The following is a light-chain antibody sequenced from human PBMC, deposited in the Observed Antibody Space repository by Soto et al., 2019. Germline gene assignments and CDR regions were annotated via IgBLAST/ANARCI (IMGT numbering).Light chain of an antibody. CDR1: SSDVGAYNF. CDR3: CSYAGTYSWV. V-gene: IGLV2-11*01. J-gene: IGLJ3*02. CDR2: DVT. Sequence: QSALTQPRSVSGSPGQSVTISCTGTSSDVGAYNFVSWYQHHPGIAPKLIIYDVTERPSGVPDRFSGSKSGNSASLTISGLQTEDEADYYCCSYAGTYSWVFGGGTKLTVL.